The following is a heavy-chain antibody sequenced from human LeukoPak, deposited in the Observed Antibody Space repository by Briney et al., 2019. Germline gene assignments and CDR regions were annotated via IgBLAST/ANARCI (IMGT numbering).Heavy chain of an antibody. D-gene: IGHD2-2*01. J-gene: IGHJ4*02. Sequence: ASVTVSCKASGYTFTGYYMHWVRQAPGQGLEWMGWINPSSGGTNYAQKFQGRVTMTRDTSISTAYMELSRLRSDDTAVYYCARDVGEYCSSTNCYASDYWGQGTLVTVSS. CDR1: GYTFTGYY. CDR3: ARDVGEYCSSTNCYASDY. CDR2: INPSSGGT. V-gene: IGHV1-2*02.